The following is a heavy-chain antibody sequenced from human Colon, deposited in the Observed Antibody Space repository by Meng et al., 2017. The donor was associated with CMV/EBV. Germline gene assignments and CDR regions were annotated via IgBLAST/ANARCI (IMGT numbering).Heavy chain of an antibody. Sequence: GESLKISCETSGFTFSSYPMHWVRQAPGEGLECVSAISGNGGDTYYANSVKGRFTVSRDNSKSTLSLQMGSLRAGDTAVYYCAREVKEGGSFDYWGQGTLVTVSS. J-gene: IGHJ4*02. D-gene: IGHD1-26*01. CDR3: AREVKEGGSFDY. CDR2: ISGNGGDT. CDR1: GFTFSSYP. V-gene: IGHV3-64*01.